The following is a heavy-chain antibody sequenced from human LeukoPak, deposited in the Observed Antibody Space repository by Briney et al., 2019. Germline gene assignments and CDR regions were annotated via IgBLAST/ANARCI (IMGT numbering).Heavy chain of an antibody. V-gene: IGHV4-61*02. CDR3: ARGYSSSS. CDR2: ISTSGST. J-gene: IGHJ5*02. Sequence: SETLSLTCTVSGGSISSGSYYWSWIRQPAGKGLEWIGRISTSGSTNYNPSLKSRVTISVDTSKNQFSLKLSSVTAADTAVYYCARGYSSSSWGQGTLVTVSS. CDR1: GGSISSGSYY. D-gene: IGHD6-13*01.